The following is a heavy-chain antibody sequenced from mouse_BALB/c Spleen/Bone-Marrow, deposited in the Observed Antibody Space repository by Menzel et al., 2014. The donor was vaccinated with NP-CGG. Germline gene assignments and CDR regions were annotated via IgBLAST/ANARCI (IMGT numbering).Heavy chain of an antibody. CDR3: ARDRGPPY. V-gene: IGHV2-9*02. D-gene: IGHD3-1*01. CDR1: GFSLTSYG. CDR2: IWAGGST. Sequence: QVQLKHSGPGLVAPSQSLSITCTVSGFSLTSYGVHWVRRPPGKGLEWLGVIWAGGSTNYNSALMSRLSISKDNSKSQVFLKMNSLQTDDTAMYYCARDRGPPYWGQGTLVTVSA. J-gene: IGHJ3*01.